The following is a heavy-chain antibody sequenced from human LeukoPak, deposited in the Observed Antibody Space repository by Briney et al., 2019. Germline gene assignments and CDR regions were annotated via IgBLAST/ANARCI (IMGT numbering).Heavy chain of an antibody. J-gene: IGHJ4*02. CDR2: ISAYNGNT. CDR3: ARARGPIVGAICY. D-gene: IGHD1-26*01. Sequence: GASVKVSCKASGYTFTSYGISWVRQAPGQGLEWMGWISAYNGNTNYAQKLQGRVTMTRDMSTSTVYMELSSLRSEDTAVYYCARARGPIVGAICYWGQGTLATVSS. V-gene: IGHV1-18*01. CDR1: GYTFTSYG.